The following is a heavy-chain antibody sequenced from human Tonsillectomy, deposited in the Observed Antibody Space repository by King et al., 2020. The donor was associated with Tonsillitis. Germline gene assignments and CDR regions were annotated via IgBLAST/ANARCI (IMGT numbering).Heavy chain of an antibody. Sequence: QLQESGPGLVKPSQTLSLTCTVSGGSINSGSYSWGWIRQPAGRGLEWIGRMYTSGSANYNPSLKNRATLSVDTSKNQFSLKLSSVTAADTASYYCASRASTDYWGQGVLVTVSS. CDR3: ASRASTDY. J-gene: IGHJ4*02. V-gene: IGHV4-61*02. D-gene: IGHD2-21*01. CDR2: MYTSGSA. CDR1: GGSINSGSYS.